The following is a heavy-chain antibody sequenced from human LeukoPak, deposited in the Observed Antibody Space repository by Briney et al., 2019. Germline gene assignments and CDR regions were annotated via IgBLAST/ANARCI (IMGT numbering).Heavy chain of an antibody. D-gene: IGHD3-3*01. CDR2: INHSGST. CDR1: GGSFSGYY. Sequence: PSETLSLNCAVYGGSFSGYYWIWIRQPPGKGLEWIVEINHSGSTNDNPSLNSRVTISVDTSKNQSSLKLSSVTAADTAVYYCARGPGFWSGYYNWFDPWGQGTLVTVSS. J-gene: IGHJ5*02. V-gene: IGHV4-34*01. CDR3: ARGPGFWSGYYNWFDP.